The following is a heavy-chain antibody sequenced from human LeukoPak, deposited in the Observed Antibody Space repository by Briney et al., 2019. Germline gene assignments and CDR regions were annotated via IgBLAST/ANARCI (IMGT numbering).Heavy chain of an antibody. D-gene: IGHD1-26*01. CDR2: ISAYNGNT. CDR1: GYTFTSYG. J-gene: IGHJ4*02. CDR3: ATVSGGSYSIDY. Sequence: ASVKVSCKASGYTFTSYGISWVRQAPGQGLEWMGWISAYNGNTNYAQKLQGRVTMTEDTSTDTAYMELSSLRSEDTAVYYCATVSGGSYSIDYWGQGTLVTVSS. V-gene: IGHV1-18*01.